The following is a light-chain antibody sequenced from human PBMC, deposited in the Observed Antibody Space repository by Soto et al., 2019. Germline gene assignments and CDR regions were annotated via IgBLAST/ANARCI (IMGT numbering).Light chain of an antibody. CDR2: DAS. CDR1: QSVSSY. V-gene: IGKV3-11*01. Sequence: EIVLTQSPATLSLSPGERATLSCRASQSVSSYLAWYQKKPGQAPRLLMYDASNRATGIPARFSGSGSGTDFTLTISSLEPEDFAVYYCQQRSSWPLTLGPGTKVDIK. CDR3: QQRSSWPLT. J-gene: IGKJ3*01.